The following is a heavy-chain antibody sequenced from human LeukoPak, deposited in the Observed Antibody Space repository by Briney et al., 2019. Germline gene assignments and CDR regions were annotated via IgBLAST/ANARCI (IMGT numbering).Heavy chain of an antibody. D-gene: IGHD3-10*01. J-gene: IGHJ4*02. V-gene: IGHV3-30*02. CDR3: ARSYGSGSYYPPGY. Sequence: GGSLRLSCAASGFTFSSYGMHWVRQAPGKGLERVAFIRYDGSNKYYADSVKGRFTISRDNSKNTLYMQMNSLRAEDTAVYYCARSYGSGSYYPPGYWGQGTLVTVSS. CDR1: GFTFSSYG. CDR2: IRYDGSNK.